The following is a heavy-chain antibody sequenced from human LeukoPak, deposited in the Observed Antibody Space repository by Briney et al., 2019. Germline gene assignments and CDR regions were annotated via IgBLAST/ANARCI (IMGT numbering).Heavy chain of an antibody. CDR1: GFTFSNYA. Sequence: GASLRLSCAASGFTFSNYAMSWVRQAPGKGLEWVANVKQDGSAKYYVDSVKGRFTISRDNSKNSLYLQMDSLRVEDTATYYCARWRGSTSERSDYWGQGTPVTVSS. D-gene: IGHD2-2*01. CDR3: ARWRGSTSERSDY. CDR2: VKQDGSAK. V-gene: IGHV3-7*01. J-gene: IGHJ4*02.